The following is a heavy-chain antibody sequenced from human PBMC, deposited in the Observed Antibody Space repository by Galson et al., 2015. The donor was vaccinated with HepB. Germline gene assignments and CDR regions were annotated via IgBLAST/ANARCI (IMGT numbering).Heavy chain of an antibody. D-gene: IGHD2-15*01. CDR2: INAYTRNT. CDR1: GYTFSSYS. J-gene: IGHJ5*02. Sequence: SVKVSCKASGYTFSSYSITWVRQAPGQGLEWMGWINAYTRNTNYARQLQGRVTMTTDTSTSTAYMELRSLTSDDTAVYYCARGALVVVVDATQNNWFDPWGQGTLVTVSS. CDR3: ARGALVVVVDATQNNWFDP. V-gene: IGHV1-18*01.